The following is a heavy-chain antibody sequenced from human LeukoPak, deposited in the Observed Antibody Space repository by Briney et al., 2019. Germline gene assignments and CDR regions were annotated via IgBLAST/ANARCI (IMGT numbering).Heavy chain of an antibody. D-gene: IGHD3-22*01. Sequence: GGSLRLSCVVSGFTFSSYPIHWVRQAPGKGLEWVAVISFDGRNKYYADSVKGRFTISRDNSKNTLYLQMNSLRAEDTAVYYCARHYYDSSGYFVWGAFDIWAKGQWSPSLQ. V-gene: IGHV3-30*04. J-gene: IGHJ3*02. CDR2: ISFDGRNK. CDR1: GFTFSSYP. CDR3: ARHYYDSSGYFVWGAFDI.